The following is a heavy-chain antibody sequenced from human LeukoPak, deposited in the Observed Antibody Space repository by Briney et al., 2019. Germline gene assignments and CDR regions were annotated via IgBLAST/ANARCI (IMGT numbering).Heavy chain of an antibody. CDR3: ARDSYYDLWSGAANAGWFDP. D-gene: IGHD3-3*01. CDR1: GGSISSYY. J-gene: IGHJ5*02. V-gene: IGHV4-4*07. Sequence: SETLSLTCTVSGGSISSYYWSWIRQPAGKGLEWIGRIYTSGSTNYNPSLKSRVTMSVDTSKNQFSLKLSSVTAADTAVYYCARDSYYDLWSGAANAGWFDPWGQGTLVTVSS. CDR2: IYTSGST.